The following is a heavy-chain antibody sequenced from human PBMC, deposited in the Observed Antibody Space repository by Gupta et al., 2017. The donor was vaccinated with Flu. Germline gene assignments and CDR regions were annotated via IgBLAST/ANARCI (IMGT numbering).Heavy chain of an antibody. CDR1: GFRFSDYY. Sequence: QVQLVESGGGLVKPGGSLRLPCAASGFRFSDYYMSWIRQAPGKGLEWVSYITFSDVARYYADSVKGRFTISRDNAKNSMYLQMNSLRDDDTAVYYCARRNYGSADYWGQGILVTVSS. CDR3: ARRNYGSADY. V-gene: IGHV3-11*01. CDR2: ITFSDVAR. J-gene: IGHJ4*02. D-gene: IGHD3-10*01.